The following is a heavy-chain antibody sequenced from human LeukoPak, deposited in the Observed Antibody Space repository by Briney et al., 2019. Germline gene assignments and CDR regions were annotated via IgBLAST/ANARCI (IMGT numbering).Heavy chain of an antibody. CDR1: GFTFSSYE. CDR2: ISSSGSTI. V-gene: IGHV3-48*03. Sequence: GGSLRLSCAASGFTFSSYEMNWVRQAPGKGLEWVSYISSSGSTIYYVDSLKGRFTISRDNAKNSLYLQMNSLRAEDTAVYFCARGLYDTSGWPLGAFDFWGQGTMVTVSS. CDR3: ARGLYDTSGWPLGAFDF. D-gene: IGHD6-19*01. J-gene: IGHJ3*01.